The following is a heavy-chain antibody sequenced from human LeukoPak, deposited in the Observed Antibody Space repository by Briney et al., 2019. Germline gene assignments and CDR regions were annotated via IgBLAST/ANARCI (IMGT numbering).Heavy chain of an antibody. D-gene: IGHD4-17*01. CDR3: ARDYGDYGSHWDAFDI. J-gene: IGHJ3*02. CDR1: GFTFTDYY. V-gene: IGHV1-2*02. Sequence: GASVKVSCKASGFTFTDYYIHWVRQAPGQGLEWMGWISPNSGGTKYAQKFQGRVTMTRDTSISTVYMELSRLRSDDTAVYYCARDYGDYGSHWDAFDIWGQGTMVTVSS. CDR2: ISPNSGGT.